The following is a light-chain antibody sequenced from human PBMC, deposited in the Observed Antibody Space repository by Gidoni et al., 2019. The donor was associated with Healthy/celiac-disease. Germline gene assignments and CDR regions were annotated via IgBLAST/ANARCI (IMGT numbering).Light chain of an antibody. J-gene: IGKJ2*01. V-gene: IGKV1-33*01. Sequence: DIQMTQSPSSLSASVGDRVTITCQASQDISNYLNWYQQKPGKAPKLLIYDASNLETGVPSRFSGSGSGTDFTFTISSLKPEDIATYYCQQYDNLLYTFXQXTKLEIK. CDR1: QDISNY. CDR3: QQYDNLLYT. CDR2: DAS.